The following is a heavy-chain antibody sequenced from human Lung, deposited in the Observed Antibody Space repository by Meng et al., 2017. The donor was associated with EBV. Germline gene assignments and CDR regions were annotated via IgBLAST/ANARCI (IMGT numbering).Heavy chain of an antibody. J-gene: IGHJ4*02. Sequence: VRLQQGAAGLLKPSETLSLTCAVYGGSFSGSFSGYYWGWIRQAPGKGLEWIGEINDSGSTDYNPSLKSRLTISVDRSKSQFSLELSSVTAADTAVYYCARSTFDYWGQGTLVTVSS. CDR3: ARSTFDY. D-gene: IGHD1-26*01. CDR2: INDSGST. CDR1: GGSFSGSFSGYY. V-gene: IGHV4-34*01.